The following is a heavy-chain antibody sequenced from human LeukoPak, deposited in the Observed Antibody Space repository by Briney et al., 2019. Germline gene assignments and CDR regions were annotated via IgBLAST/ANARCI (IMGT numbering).Heavy chain of an antibody. D-gene: IGHD3-22*01. CDR1: GYTFSSYA. J-gene: IGHJ4*02. V-gene: IGHV3-23*01. CDR2: ISGSGGST. CDR3: ANVLSSGYCFDY. Sequence: PGGSLRLSCAASGYTFSSYAMSWVRQAPGKGLEWVSAISGSGGSTYYADSVKGRFTISRDNSKNTLYLQMNSLRAEDTAVYYCANVLSSGYCFDYWGQGTLVTVSS.